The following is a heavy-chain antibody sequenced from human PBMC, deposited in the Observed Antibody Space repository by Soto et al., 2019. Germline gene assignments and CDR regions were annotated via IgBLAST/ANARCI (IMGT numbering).Heavy chain of an antibody. D-gene: IGHD3-22*01. CDR2: ISSSGSTI. J-gene: IGHJ3*02. CDR3: ARGSDRGTMTTPAKAFDI. CDR1: GFTFSGSY. Sequence: QVQLVESGGGLVKPGGSLRLSCAASGFTFSGSYMSWIRQAPGKGLEWLSYISSSGSTIYYADSVKGRFTISRDNAKNSLYLQMNSLRAEDTAVYYCARGSDRGTMTTPAKAFDIWGQGTLVTVSS. V-gene: IGHV3-11*01.